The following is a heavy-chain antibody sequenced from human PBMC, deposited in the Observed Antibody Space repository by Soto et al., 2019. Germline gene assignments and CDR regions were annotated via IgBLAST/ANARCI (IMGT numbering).Heavy chain of an antibody. CDR1: GFTLWILV. CDR2: ISSRSAI. Sequence: PAGSLRLSCVGSGFTLWILVVNWVRQAPGKGLEWVSSISSRSAIYYADSLKGRFTISRDDAKNSVSLQMNSLRAEDTAVYYCAREYPAWPLAYGLDVSGQGTTVTVSS. V-gene: IGHV3-21*01. CDR3: AREYPAWPLAYGLDV. J-gene: IGHJ6*02.